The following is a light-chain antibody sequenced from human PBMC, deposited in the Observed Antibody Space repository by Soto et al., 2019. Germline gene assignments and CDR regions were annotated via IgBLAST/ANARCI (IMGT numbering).Light chain of an antibody. CDR2: GAS. CDR1: QSVSSIY. V-gene: IGKV3-20*01. Sequence: EIELTQSPGTLSLSPGERATLSCRASQSVSSIYLAWYQQKPGQAPRLLIYGASSRATGIPDRFSGSGSGTDFTLTISRLEPEDYALYYCQQYGSSPPYTFGQGTKLEIK. CDR3: QQYGSSPPYT. J-gene: IGKJ2*01.